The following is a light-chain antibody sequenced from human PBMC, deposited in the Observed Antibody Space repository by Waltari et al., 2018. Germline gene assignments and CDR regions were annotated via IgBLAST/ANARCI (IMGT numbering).Light chain of an antibody. CDR3: SSYTTSNAPGV. J-gene: IGLJ1*01. CDR1: DSDVGAYNF. V-gene: IGLV2-14*01. Sequence: QSALTQPASVPGSPGQSITISCTGTDSDVGAYNFVPWYRQHPGKAPNLILYEVSEPPPGISDRFSGSKSDTTASLTISGLQADDEAVYYCSSYTTSNAPGVFGTGTKVTVL. CDR2: EVS.